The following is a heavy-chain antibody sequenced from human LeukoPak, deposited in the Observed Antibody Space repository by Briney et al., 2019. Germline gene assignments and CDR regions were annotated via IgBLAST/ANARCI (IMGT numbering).Heavy chain of an antibody. CDR1: GYTFTSYD. J-gene: IGHJ3*02. CDR2: MNPNSGNT. CDR3: ARDPGYSSGWYVSTAFDI. Sequence: ASVKVSCKASGYTFTSYDINWVRQATGQGLEWMGWMNPNSGNTGYAQKFQGRVTMTRNTSISTAYMELSSLRSEDTAVYYCARDPGYSSGWYVSTAFDIWGQGTMVTVSS. D-gene: IGHD6-19*01. V-gene: IGHV1-8*01.